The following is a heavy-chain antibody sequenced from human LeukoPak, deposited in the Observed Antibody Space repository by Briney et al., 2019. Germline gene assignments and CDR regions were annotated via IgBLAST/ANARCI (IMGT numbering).Heavy chain of an antibody. CDR3: AREYDTMVRGVGDAFDI. D-gene: IGHD3-10*01. V-gene: IGHV3-30-3*01. Sequence: GSLRLSCAASGFTFSSYAMHWVRQAPGKGLEWVAVISYDGSNKYYADSVKGRFTIPRDNSKNTLYLQMNSLRAEDTAVYYCAREYDTMVRGVGDAFDIWGQGTMVTVSS. J-gene: IGHJ3*02. CDR1: GFTFSSYA. CDR2: ISYDGSNK.